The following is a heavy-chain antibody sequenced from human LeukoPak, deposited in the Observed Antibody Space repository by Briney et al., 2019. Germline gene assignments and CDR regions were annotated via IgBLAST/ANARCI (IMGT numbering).Heavy chain of an antibody. J-gene: IGHJ4*02. CDR2: ISAYNGNT. Sequence: GASVKVSCKASGYTFTSYGISWVRQAPGQGLEWMVWISAYNGNTNYAQKLQGRVTMTTATSTAYMELRSLRSDDTAVYYCARDLSGSYYPYFDYWGQGTLVTVSS. CDR1: GYTFTSYG. CDR3: ARDLSGSYYPYFDY. D-gene: IGHD1-26*01. V-gene: IGHV1-18*01.